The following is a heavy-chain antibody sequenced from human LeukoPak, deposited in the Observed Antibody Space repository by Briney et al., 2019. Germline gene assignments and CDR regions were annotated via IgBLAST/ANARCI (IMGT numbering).Heavy chain of an antibody. CDR1: GFTFSSYA. CDR2: ISGSGGST. CDR3: AKKGFSGSYAQNYFDY. V-gene: IGHV3-23*01. J-gene: IGHJ4*02. Sequence: PGGSLRLSCAASGFTFSSYAMSWVRQAPGKGLEWVSAISGSGGSTYYADSVKGRFTISRDNSKNTLYLQMNSLRAEDTAVYYCAKKGFSGSYAQNYFDYWGQGTLVTVSS. D-gene: IGHD1-26*01.